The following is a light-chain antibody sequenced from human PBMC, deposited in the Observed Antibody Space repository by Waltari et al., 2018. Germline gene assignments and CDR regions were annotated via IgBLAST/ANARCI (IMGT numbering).Light chain of an antibody. CDR2: EVT. CDR3: SSYAGGSSLM. J-gene: IGLJ3*02. CDR1: STDGEDYDP. Sequence: QSALTHPPSAPGSPGQSITMSCTGTSTDGEDYDPVFWYQQHPGKAPKLLIYEVTKRPSGVPDRFSGSKSDNTASLAVSGLQAEDEADYYCSSYAGGSSLMFGGGTKLTVL. V-gene: IGLV2-8*01.